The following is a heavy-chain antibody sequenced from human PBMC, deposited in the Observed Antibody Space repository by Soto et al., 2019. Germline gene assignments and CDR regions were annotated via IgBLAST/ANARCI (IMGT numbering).Heavy chain of an antibody. D-gene: IGHD2-15*01. CDR2: INHSGST. CDR3: ARGRYCSGGSCYSFLSYWFDP. Sequence: SETLSLTCAVYGGSFSGYYWSWIRQPPGKGLEWIGEINHSGSTNYNPSLKSRVTISVDTSKNQFSLKLSSVTAADTAVYYCARGRYCSGGSCYSFLSYWFDPWGQGTLVTVSS. J-gene: IGHJ5*02. V-gene: IGHV4-34*01. CDR1: GGSFSGYY.